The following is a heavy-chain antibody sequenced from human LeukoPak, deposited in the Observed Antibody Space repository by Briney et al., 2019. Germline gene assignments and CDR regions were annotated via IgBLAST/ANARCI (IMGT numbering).Heavy chain of an antibody. V-gene: IGHV1-58*01. J-gene: IGHJ3*02. CDR2: IIVATGVT. Sequence: GASVKVSCKTSGFTFSNSAVQWVRQARGQRLEWVGWIIVATGVTNYAQSLQGRVTITTDESTSTAYMELSSLRSEDTAVYYCARERRPDIVVVPAAYDAFDIWGQGTMVTVSS. D-gene: IGHD2-2*01. CDR1: GFTFSNSA. CDR3: ARERRPDIVVVPAAYDAFDI.